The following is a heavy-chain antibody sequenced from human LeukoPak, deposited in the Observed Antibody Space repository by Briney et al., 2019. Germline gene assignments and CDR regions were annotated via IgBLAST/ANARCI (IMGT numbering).Heavy chain of an antibody. J-gene: IGHJ4*02. V-gene: IGHV4-34*01. Sequence: SETLSLTCAVYGGSFSGYYWTWIRQSPGRGLEWIGEVHYSGSATYNPSLKSRVTISVDTSINQFSLKVSSVTAADTAVYYCARGQWFRAFWSRGTPVTVSS. CDR3: ARGQWFRAF. D-gene: IGHD3-10*01. CDR2: VHYSGSA. CDR1: GGSFSGYY.